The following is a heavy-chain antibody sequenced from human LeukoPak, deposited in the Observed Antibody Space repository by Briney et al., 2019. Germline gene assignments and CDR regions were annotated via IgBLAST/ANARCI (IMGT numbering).Heavy chain of an antibody. D-gene: IGHD5-24*01. CDR3: ARMASGVTAY. V-gene: IGHV3-74*03. CDR1: GLPFSMDW. J-gene: IGHJ4*02. CDR2: INSDGSST. Sequence: PGGSLRLYSAAPGLPFSMDWMHGVRQALGKGLVWVSRINSDGSSTTNAASVNGRFTISRDYAKNILYLQMNIIRAEHSAVYSCARMASGVTAYWGQGTLVTVSS.